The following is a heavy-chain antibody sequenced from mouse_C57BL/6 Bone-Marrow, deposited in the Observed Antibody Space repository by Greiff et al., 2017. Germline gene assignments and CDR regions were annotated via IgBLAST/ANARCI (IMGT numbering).Heavy chain of an antibody. J-gene: IGHJ1*03. CDR2: ISSGGSYT. D-gene: IGHD1-1*01. V-gene: IGHV5-6*01. CDR3: AREDGYWYFDV. Sequence: EVKVVESGGDLVKPGGSLKLSCAASGFTFSSYGMSWVRQTPDKRLEWVATISSGGSYTYYPDSVKGRFTISRDNAKNTLYLNMSSLKSEDTAMYYCAREDGYWYFDVWGTGTTVTVSS. CDR1: GFTFSSYG.